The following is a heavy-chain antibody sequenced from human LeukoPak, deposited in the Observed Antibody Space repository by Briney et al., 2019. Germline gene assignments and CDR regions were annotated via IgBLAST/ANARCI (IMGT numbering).Heavy chain of an antibody. CDR1: GFTFSDYY. CDR2: ISSSGSTI. V-gene: IGHV3-11*04. D-gene: IGHD2-2*01. J-gene: IGHJ4*02. Sequence: PGGSLRLSCAASGFTFSDYYMSWIRQAPGKGLEWVSYISSSGSTIYYADSVKGRFTISGDNARNSLYLQMNSLRAEDTAVYYCARPRPTIVVVPAASDYWGQGTLVTVSS. CDR3: ARPRPTIVVVPAASDY.